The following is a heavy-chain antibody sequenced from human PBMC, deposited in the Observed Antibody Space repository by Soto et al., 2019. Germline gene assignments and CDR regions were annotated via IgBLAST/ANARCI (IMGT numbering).Heavy chain of an antibody. CDR2: ISFDGSER. CDR1: GLTFRDSG. V-gene: IGHV3-30*03. Sequence: QVHLVESGGGVVQPGTSLRLSCVVSGLTFRDSGMHWVRQAPGKGLEWVEVISFDGSERHYRDSVKGRFSISRDNSRNTPYLQMNSLRGDDSAVYYCAIGKDVVRYYDGMDVWGQGSTVTVSS. CDR3: AIGKDVVRYYDGMDV. D-gene: IGHD3-16*01. J-gene: IGHJ6*02.